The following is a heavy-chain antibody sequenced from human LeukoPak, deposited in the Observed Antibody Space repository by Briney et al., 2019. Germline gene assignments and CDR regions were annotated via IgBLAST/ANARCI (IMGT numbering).Heavy chain of an antibody. CDR1: GVSISSGGYY. V-gene: IGHV4-61*08. CDR2: IYYSGST. Sequence: SETLSLTCAVSGVSISSGGYYWSWIRQPPGKGLEWIGYIYYSGSTNYNPSLKSRVTISVDTSKNQFSLKLSSVTAADTAVYYCARDSLLTYDILTGYWDWYFDLWGRGTLVTVSS. D-gene: IGHD3-9*01. J-gene: IGHJ2*01. CDR3: ARDSLLTYDILTGYWDWYFDL.